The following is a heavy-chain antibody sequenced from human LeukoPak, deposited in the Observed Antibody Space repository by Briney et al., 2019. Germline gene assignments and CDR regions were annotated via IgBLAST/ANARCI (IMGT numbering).Heavy chain of an antibody. V-gene: IGHV3-23*01. J-gene: IGHJ3*02. CDR2: ISGSGCSP. CDR3: AKEGDASSGWYGDAFDI. Sequence: PGGSLRLSCAASGFTFSSYAMSWVRQAPGKGLDGVSAISGSGCSPYYGDSVKGRFTISSDNSKNTLYLQMNSLRAEDTAVYYCAKEGDASSGWYGDAFDIWGQGTMVTVSS. CDR1: GFTFSSYA. D-gene: IGHD6-19*01.